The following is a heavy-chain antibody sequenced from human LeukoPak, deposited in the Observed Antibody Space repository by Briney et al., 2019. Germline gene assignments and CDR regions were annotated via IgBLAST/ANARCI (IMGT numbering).Heavy chain of an antibody. CDR2: IYYSGST. D-gene: IGHD3-16*01. CDR3: ARMGARDPYYLGY. V-gene: IGHV4-59*01. J-gene: IGHJ4*02. Sequence: PSETLSLTCTVSGGSISSYYWSWIRQPPGKGLEWIGYIYYSGSTNYNPSLKSRVTISVDTSKNQFSLKLSSVTAADTAVYYCARMGARDPYYLGYWGQGTLVTLSS. CDR1: GGSISSYY.